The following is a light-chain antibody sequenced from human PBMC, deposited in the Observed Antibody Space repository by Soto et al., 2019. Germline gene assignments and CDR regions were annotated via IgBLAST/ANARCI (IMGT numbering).Light chain of an antibody. V-gene: IGLV1-44*01. CDR1: SSNIARNT. CDR3: ATWDDSLNGYV. CDR2: HNN. J-gene: IGLJ1*01. Sequence: QSVLTQPPSASGTPGQRVTISCSGSSSNIARNTVNWYQQLPGAAPKLLIYHNNQWPSGVPDRFSGSKSGTSASLAISGLQSEDEADYYCATWDDSLNGYVFGTGTKVTVL.